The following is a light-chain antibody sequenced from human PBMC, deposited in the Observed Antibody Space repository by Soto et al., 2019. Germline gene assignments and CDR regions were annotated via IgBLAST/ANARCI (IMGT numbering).Light chain of an antibody. CDR1: QGVSSSS. V-gene: IGKV3-20*01. J-gene: IGKJ2*01. CDR2: GAS. CDR3: QQHGTSPQT. Sequence: EIVLTQSPGTLSLSPGERATLSCRASQGVSSSSLAWYQQNPGQAPRLLIYGASSRATGIPDRFSGSGSGTDFTLTISRLEPEDFAVYYCQQHGTSPQTFGQGTKLEIK.